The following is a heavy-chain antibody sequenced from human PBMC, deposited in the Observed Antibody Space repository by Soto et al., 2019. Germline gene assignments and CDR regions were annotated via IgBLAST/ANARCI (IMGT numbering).Heavy chain of an antibody. CDR2: INPSGGST. CDR3: AVLNSGYDYYFDY. D-gene: IGHD5-12*01. V-gene: IGHV1-46*01. Sequence: VASVKVSCKASGYTFTSYYMHWVRQAPGQGLEWMGIINPSGGSTSYAQKFQGRVTMTGDTSTSTAYMELSSLRSEDTAVYYCAVLNSGYDYYFDYWGQGTLVTVSS. CDR1: GYTFTSYY. J-gene: IGHJ4*02.